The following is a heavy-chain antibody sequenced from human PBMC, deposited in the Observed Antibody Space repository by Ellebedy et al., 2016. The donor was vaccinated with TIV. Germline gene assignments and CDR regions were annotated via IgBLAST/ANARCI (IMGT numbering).Heavy chain of an antibody. V-gene: IGHV3-7*03. Sequence: GESLKISXAASGFTFSSSWMSWVRQALGKGLESVADIQSDGSGKYYVDSVKGRFTISRDNAKNSQFLQMNSLRPEDTAVYYCVSRTVTSSWSHWYFDLWGRGTLVTVSS. CDR3: VSRTVTSSWSHWYFDL. CDR1: GFTFSSSW. CDR2: IQSDGSGK. J-gene: IGHJ2*01. D-gene: IGHD6-13*01.